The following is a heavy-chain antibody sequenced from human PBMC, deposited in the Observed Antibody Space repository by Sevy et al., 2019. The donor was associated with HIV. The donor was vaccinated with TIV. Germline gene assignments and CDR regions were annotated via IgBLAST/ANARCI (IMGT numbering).Heavy chain of an antibody. CDR3: ARFGSYRLSYYGMDV. CDR1: GYSFTNYW. CDR2: IYPGDSDT. V-gene: IGHV5-51*01. J-gene: IGHJ6*02. D-gene: IGHD2-15*01. Sequence: GESLKISCKGAGYSFTNYWIGWVRQMPGKGLEWMAIIYPGDSDTRYSPSFQGQVTISADKSISTAYLQWSSLRASDTAMYYCARFGSYRLSYYGMDVWGQGTTVTVSS.